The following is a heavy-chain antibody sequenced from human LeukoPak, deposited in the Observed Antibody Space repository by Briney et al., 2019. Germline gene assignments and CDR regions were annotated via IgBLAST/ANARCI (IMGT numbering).Heavy chain of an antibody. J-gene: IGHJ4*02. Sequence: GRSLRLSCTASGLTFSTSGFNWVRQAPGTGLEWVASIGPTGSDRYHADSIKGRFTISRDNANNFLYLQMNSLRAEDTAVYYCATETNGRHYDYWGQGTLLTVSS. CDR1: GLTFSTSG. V-gene: IGHV3-21*06. D-gene: IGHD1-14*01. CDR2: IGPTGSDR. CDR3: ATETNGRHYDY.